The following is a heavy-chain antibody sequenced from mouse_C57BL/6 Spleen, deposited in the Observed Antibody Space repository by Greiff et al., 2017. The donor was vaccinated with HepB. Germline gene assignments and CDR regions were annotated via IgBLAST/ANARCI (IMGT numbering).Heavy chain of an antibody. J-gene: IGHJ2*01. CDR1: GFTFSSYG. V-gene: IGHV5-6*01. CDR3: ARHEVDFDY. CDR2: ISSGGSYT. Sequence: EVKLVESGGDLVKPGGSLKLSCAASGFTFSSYGMSWVRQTPDKRLEWVATISSGGSYTYYPDSVKGRFTISRDNAKNTLYLQMSSLKSEDTAMYYCARHEVDFDYWGQGTTLTVSS.